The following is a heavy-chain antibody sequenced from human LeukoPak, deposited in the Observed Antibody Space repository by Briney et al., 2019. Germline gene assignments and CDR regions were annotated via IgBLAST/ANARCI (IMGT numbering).Heavy chain of an antibody. V-gene: IGHV3-11*04. CDR3: ARDGWEGWFGELRYYYYGMDV. Sequence: GGSLRLSCAASGFTFSDYYMNWLRQAPGKGLEWVSYISTSGTTIYYADSVKGRFTISRDNAKNSLYLQMNSLRAEDTAVYYCARDGWEGWFGELRYYYYGMDVWGQGTTVTVSS. D-gene: IGHD3-10*01. CDR1: GFTFSDYY. J-gene: IGHJ6*02. CDR2: ISTSGTTI.